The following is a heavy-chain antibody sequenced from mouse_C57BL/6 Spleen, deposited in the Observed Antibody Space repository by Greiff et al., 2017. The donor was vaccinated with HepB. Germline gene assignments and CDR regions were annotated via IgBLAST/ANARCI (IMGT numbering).Heavy chain of an antibody. CDR3: ARSGETDYDPLMDY. Sequence: VKLQESGPELVKPGASVKISCKASGYAFSSSWMNWVKQRPGKGLEWIGRIYPGDGDTNYNGKFKGKATLTADKSSSTAYMQLSSLTSEDSAVYFCARSGETDYDPLMDYWGQGTSVTVSS. V-gene: IGHV1-82*01. D-gene: IGHD2-4*01. J-gene: IGHJ4*01. CDR2: IYPGDGDT. CDR1: GYAFSSSW.